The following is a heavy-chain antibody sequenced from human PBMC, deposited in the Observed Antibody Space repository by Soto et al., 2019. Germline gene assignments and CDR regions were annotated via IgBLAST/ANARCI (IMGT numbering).Heavy chain of an antibody. D-gene: IGHD5-12*01. Sequence: NPSETLSLTCAVSGYSISSGYYWGWIRQPPGKGLEWIGSIYHSGSTYYNPSLKSRVTISVDTSKNQFSLKLSSVTAADTAVCYCARGYSGCDCWGQGSLVTVSS. V-gene: IGHV4-38-2*01. CDR3: ARGYSGCDC. J-gene: IGHJ4*02. CDR2: IYHSGST. CDR1: GYSISSGYY.